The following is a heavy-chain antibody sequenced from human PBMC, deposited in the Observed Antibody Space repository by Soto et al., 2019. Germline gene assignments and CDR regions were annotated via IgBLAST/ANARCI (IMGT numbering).Heavy chain of an antibody. CDR3: AGETRYDSSAPGAFDI. V-gene: IGHV1-2*04. Sequence: ASVKVSCKASGYTFTGYYMHWVRQAPGQGLEWMGWINPNSGGTNYAQKFQGWVTMTRDTSISTAYMELSRLRSDDTAVYYCAGETRYDSSAPGAFDIWGQGTMVIVSS. D-gene: IGHD3-22*01. J-gene: IGHJ3*02. CDR1: GYTFTGYY. CDR2: INPNSGGT.